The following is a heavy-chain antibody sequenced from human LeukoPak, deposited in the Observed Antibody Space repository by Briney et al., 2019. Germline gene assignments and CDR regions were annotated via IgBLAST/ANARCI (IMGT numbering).Heavy chain of an antibody. D-gene: IGHD6-19*01. V-gene: IGHV3-30-3*01. CDR3: ARGRAPLYSSGWYRGMGVDI. CDR1: GFTFRTYA. Sequence: PGGSLRLSCAASGFTFRTYAMHWVRQAPGKGLEWVAVISYDGSNKYYADSADSVKGRFTISRDNSKNTLYLQMNSLRAEDTAVYYCARGRAPLYSSGWYRGMGVDIWGQGTMVTVSS. J-gene: IGHJ3*02. CDR2: ISYDGSNK.